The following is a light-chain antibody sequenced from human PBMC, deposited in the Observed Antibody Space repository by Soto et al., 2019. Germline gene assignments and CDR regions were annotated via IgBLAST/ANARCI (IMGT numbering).Light chain of an antibody. Sequence: SYELTQPPSVSVAPGKTASITCEGNNIGRKSVHWYQLRPGQAPMVVIYYDGDRPSGIPERFSGSNSGTAATLTISGVEAGDEADYYCQVWDSGVDHIIFGGGTQLTVL. J-gene: IGLJ2*01. CDR1: NIGRKS. CDR2: YDG. V-gene: IGLV3-21*04. CDR3: QVWDSGVDHII.